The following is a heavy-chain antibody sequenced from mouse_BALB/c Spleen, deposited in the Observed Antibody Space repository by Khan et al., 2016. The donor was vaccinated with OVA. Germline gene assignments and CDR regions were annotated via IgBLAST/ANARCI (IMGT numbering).Heavy chain of an antibody. V-gene: IGHV1-52*01. CDR1: GYTFTSYW. D-gene: IGHD2-2*01. CDR3: ARREKYGYDPSWFAY. J-gene: IGHJ3*01. CDR2: INPSDSES. Sequence: QVQLQQPGAELVRPGASVNLSCKASGYTFTSYWMNWVRPRPRQGLEWIGKINPSDSESHYNQVFKDKATLTVDKSSGTAYMQLSSLTSEDSAVYYCARREKYGYDPSWFAYWGQGTLVTVSA.